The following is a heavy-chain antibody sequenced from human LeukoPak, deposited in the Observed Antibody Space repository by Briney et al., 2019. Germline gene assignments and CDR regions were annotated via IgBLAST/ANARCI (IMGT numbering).Heavy chain of an antibody. J-gene: IGHJ4*02. CDR3: AGGTDAYKVGY. Sequence: SETLSLTCTVSGGSISSADHYWNWIRQHPGRSLEWIGRVYYNGNTKYNPSLESRIIISADTSNNQFSLLLSSVTDADTAVYYCAGGTDAYKVGYWGQGTLVTVSS. V-gene: IGHV4-31*03. CDR1: GGSISSADHY. D-gene: IGHD5-24*01. CDR2: VYYNGNT.